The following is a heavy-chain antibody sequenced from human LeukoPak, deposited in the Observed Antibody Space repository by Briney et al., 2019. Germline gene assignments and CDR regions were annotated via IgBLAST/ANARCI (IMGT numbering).Heavy chain of an antibody. CDR1: GYTFTSYY. Sequence: ASVKVSCKASGYTFTSYYMHWVRQAPGQGLEWMGIINPSGGSTSYAQKFQGRVTMTRDTSISTAYMELSRLRSDDTAVYYCARDGGSSGNWFDPWGQGTLVTVSS. V-gene: IGHV1-46*01. J-gene: IGHJ5*02. D-gene: IGHD6-6*01. CDR2: INPSGGST. CDR3: ARDGGSSGNWFDP.